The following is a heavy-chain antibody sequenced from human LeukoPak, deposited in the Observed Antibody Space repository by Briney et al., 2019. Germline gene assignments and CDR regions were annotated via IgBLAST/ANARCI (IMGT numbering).Heavy chain of an antibody. V-gene: IGHV4-30-4*07. Sequence: SETLSLTCAVSGVSISSGGFSWSWIRQAPGKGLEWLGFMYYSGSTHYNPSLKSRITMLVDTSKNQFFLNLSSVTAADTAFYYRVRGFDYAFYDWGQGTLVTVSS. CDR3: VRGFDYAFYD. J-gene: IGHJ4*02. D-gene: IGHD4-17*01. CDR1: GVSISSGGFS. CDR2: MYYSGST.